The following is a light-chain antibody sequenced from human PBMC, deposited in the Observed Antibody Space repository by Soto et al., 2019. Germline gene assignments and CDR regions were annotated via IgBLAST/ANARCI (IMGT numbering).Light chain of an antibody. CDR2: TAS. Sequence: DIQMTQSPSSVSASIGDRVTISCRASETINKYLNWYQQKPGKPPRLLIYTASTLPSEVPSRFSGSRSGTNFTLTINSLQPEDSATYYCQQSYKTPQTFGQGTKVEIK. V-gene: IGKV1-39*01. J-gene: IGKJ1*01. CDR3: QQSYKTPQT. CDR1: ETINKY.